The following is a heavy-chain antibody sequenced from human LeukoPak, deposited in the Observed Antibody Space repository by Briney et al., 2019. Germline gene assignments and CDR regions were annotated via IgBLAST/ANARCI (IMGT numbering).Heavy chain of an antibody. CDR2: INHSGST. Sequence: PSETLSLTCTVSGGSISSYYWSWIRQPPGKGLEWIGEINHSGSTNYNPSLKSRVTISVDTSKNRFSLKLSSVTAADTAVYYCARVLPSVGATIPEYYYYYYGMDVWGQGTTVTVSS. J-gene: IGHJ6*02. D-gene: IGHD1-26*01. CDR1: GGSISSYY. V-gene: IGHV4-34*01. CDR3: ARVLPSVGATIPEYYYYYYGMDV.